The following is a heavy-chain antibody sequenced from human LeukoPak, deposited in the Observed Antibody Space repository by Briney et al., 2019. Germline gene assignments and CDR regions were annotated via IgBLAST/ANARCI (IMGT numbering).Heavy chain of an antibody. J-gene: IGHJ4*02. CDR2: IYYSGST. Sequence: SETLSLICTVSGGSISSYYWSWIRQPPGKGLEWIGYIYYSGSTNYNPSLKSRVTISVDTSKNQFSLKLSSVTAADTAVYYCAILQHGSGWYFGYWGQGTLVTVSS. CDR3: AILQHGSGWYFGY. V-gene: IGHV4-59*01. D-gene: IGHD6-19*01. CDR1: GGSISSYY.